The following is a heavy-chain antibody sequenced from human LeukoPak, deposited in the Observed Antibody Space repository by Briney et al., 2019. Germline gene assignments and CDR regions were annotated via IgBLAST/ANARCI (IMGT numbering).Heavy chain of an antibody. CDR3: ARGTVGATLTFDY. Sequence: SVKVSCKASGGTFSSYAISWVRQAPGQGLEWMGRIIPILGIANYAQKFQGRVTITADKSTSTAYMELSSLRSEDTAVYYCARGTVGATLTFDYWGQGTLVTVSS. V-gene: IGHV1-69*04. CDR1: GGTFSSYA. D-gene: IGHD1-26*01. J-gene: IGHJ4*02. CDR2: IIPILGIA.